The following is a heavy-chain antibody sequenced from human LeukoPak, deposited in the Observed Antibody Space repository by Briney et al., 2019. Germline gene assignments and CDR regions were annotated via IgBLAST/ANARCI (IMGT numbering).Heavy chain of an antibody. V-gene: IGHV3-30-3*01. J-gene: IGHJ4*02. CDR2: ISFDGSNK. Sequence: PGGSLRFSCAASGLTFNEYRMNWVRQAPGKGLEWVAFISFDGSNKYYADSVKGRFTISRDNSKNTLYLQMNSLRAEDTAVYYCARQVAGLDYWGQGTLVTVSS. D-gene: IGHD6-19*01. CDR3: ARQVAGLDY. CDR1: GLTFNEYR.